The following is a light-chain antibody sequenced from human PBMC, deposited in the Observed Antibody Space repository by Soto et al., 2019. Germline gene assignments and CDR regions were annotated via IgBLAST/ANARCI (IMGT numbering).Light chain of an antibody. CDR2: AS. J-gene: IGKJ1*01. CDR1: HSISWY. V-gene: IGKV1-39*01. CDR3: QQAKSFPIT. Sequence: DLRIAQAPRSRCAPVQYRVTITWRAKHSISWYLNWYQQKPGKAPSLLIYASTLVRGGPSRCSGSGAGTEFTLTISGLQAEDALTDYYQQAKSFPITFGQGTKVDI.